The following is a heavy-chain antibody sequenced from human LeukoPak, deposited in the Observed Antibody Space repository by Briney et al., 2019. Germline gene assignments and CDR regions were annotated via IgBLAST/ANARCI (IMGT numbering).Heavy chain of an antibody. CDR2: IYHSGST. CDR3: ARDHNWFDP. J-gene: IGHJ5*02. V-gene: IGHV4-38-2*02. CDR1: GYSISSGYY. Sequence: PSETLSLTCAVSGYSISSGYYWGWIRQPPGKRLEWIGSIYHSGSTYYNPSLKSRVTISVDTSKNQFSLKLSSVTAADTAVYYCARDHNWFDPWGQGTLVTVSS.